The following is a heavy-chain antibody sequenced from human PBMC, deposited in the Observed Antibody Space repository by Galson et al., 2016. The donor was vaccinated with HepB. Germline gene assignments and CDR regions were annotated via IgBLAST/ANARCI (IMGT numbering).Heavy chain of an antibody. V-gene: IGHV3-53*01. J-gene: IGHJ4*02. CDR1: GFPVTDNY. CDR2: IYSGGTT. Sequence: SLRLSCAVSGFPVTDNYMRWVRQAPGKGLEWLSVIYSGGTTNYADSLKGRFTISRDNSKNTVYLHISSLRVEDTAVYYCASSYCTGGSCYFDDWGQGTLLAVSS. D-gene: IGHD2-15*01. CDR3: ASSYCTGGSCYFDD.